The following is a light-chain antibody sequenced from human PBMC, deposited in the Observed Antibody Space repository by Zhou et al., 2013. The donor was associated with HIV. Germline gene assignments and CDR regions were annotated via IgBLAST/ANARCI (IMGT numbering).Light chain of an antibody. CDR3: QSYDSSLRKI. CDR1: SSNIGAGSN. V-gene: IGLV1-40*01. Sequence: QSVLTQPPSVSGAPGQRVTISCTGSSSNIGAGSNVHWYQQIPGTAPKLLIYNNINRPSGVPDRFAGSKSGTSASLAITGLQAEDEADYYCQSYDSSLRKIFGGGPGWPS. J-gene: IGLJ2*01. CDR2: NNI.